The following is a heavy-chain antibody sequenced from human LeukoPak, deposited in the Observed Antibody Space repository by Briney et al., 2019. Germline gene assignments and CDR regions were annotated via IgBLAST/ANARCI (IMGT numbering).Heavy chain of an antibody. CDR2: ISGSGSNT. CDR1: GFTFTNYG. Sequence: GGSLRLSCAASGFTFTNYGMNWVRQAPGKGLEWVSAISGSGSNTYYADSVEGRFTISRDNSKNTLSLQMNSLRAEDTAVYFCAKDRYSSGYFGWGQGTLVTVSS. D-gene: IGHD3-22*01. CDR3: AKDRYSSGYFG. V-gene: IGHV3-23*01. J-gene: IGHJ4*02.